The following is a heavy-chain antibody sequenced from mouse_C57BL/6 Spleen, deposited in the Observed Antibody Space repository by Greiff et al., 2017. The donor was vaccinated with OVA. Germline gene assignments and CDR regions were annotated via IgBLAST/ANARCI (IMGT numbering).Heavy chain of an antibody. D-gene: IGHD2-4*01. Sequence: EVMLVESGGDLVKPGGSLKLSCAASGFTFSSYGMSWVRQTPDKRLEWVATISSGGSYTYYPDSVKGRFTFSRDNAKNTLYLQMSSLKSEDTAMYYCARHDYDYRDYWGQGTTLTVSS. CDR3: ARHDYDYRDY. CDR2: ISSGGSYT. J-gene: IGHJ2*01. V-gene: IGHV5-6*01. CDR1: GFTFSSYG.